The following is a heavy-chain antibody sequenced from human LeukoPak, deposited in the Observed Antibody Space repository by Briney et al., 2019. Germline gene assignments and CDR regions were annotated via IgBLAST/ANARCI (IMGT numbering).Heavy chain of an antibody. V-gene: IGHV4-61*02. D-gene: IGHD5-18*01. Sequence: PSQTLSLTCTVSGGSISSGSYYWSWIRQPAGKGLEWIGRIYTSGSTNYNPSLKSRVTISVDTSKNQFSLKLSSVTAADTAVYYCARGSGYSYDLDYWGQGTLVTVSS. CDR3: ARGSGYSYDLDY. CDR1: GGSISSGSYY. J-gene: IGHJ4*02. CDR2: IYTSGST.